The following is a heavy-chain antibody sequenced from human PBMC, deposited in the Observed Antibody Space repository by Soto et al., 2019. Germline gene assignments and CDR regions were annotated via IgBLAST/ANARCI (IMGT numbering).Heavy chain of an antibody. CDR1: GFTFDDYA. CDR3: AKDSDHYYGSGSYYRPHYFDY. D-gene: IGHD3-10*01. V-gene: IGHV3-9*01. Sequence: PGGSLRLSCAASGFTFDDYAMHWVRQAPGKGLEWVSGISWNSGSIGYADSVKGRFTISRDNAKNSLYLQMNSLRAEDTALYYCAKDSDHYYGSGSYYRPHYFDYWGQGTLVTVS. J-gene: IGHJ4*02. CDR2: ISWNSGSI.